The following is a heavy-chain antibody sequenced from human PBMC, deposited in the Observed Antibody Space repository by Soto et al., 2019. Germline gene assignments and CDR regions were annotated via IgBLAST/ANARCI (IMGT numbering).Heavy chain of an antibody. D-gene: IGHD6-19*01. CDR2: ISSSSSYI. V-gene: IGHV3-21*01. Sequence: LRLSCAASGFTFSSYSMNWVRQAPGKGLEWVSSISSSSSYIYYADSVKGRFTISRDNAKNSLYLQMNSLRAEDTAVYYCARDTAGEDAFDIWGQGTMVTVSS. CDR3: ARDTAGEDAFDI. J-gene: IGHJ3*02. CDR1: GFTFSSYS.